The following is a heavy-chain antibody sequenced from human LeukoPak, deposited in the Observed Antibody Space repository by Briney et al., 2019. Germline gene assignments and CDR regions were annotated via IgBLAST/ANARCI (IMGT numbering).Heavy chain of an antibody. D-gene: IGHD1-26*01. Sequence: PGGSLRLSCAASGFIFGDHYMDWVRQAPGKGLEWVGRTRNEANIYTTKYAASVKGRFTISRDDSKNSLYLQMNSLKTEDTAVYYCASPVGATTVRAFDIWGQGTMVTVSS. V-gene: IGHV3-72*01. CDR1: GFIFGDHY. CDR2: TRNEANIYTT. CDR3: ASPVGATTVRAFDI. J-gene: IGHJ3*02.